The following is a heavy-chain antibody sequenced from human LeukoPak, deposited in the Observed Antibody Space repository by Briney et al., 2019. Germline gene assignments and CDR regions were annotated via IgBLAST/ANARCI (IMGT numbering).Heavy chain of an antibody. CDR2: IYYSGST. Sequence: SETLSLTCTVSGGSISSYYWSWIRQPPGKGPEWIGYIYYSGSTNYNPSLKSRVTISVDTSKNHFSLNLSSVTAADTAVYYCASHVVTTWGDYFDYWGQGTLVTVSS. CDR3: ASHVVTTWGDYFDY. V-gene: IGHV4-59*08. J-gene: IGHJ4*02. CDR1: GGSISSYY. D-gene: IGHD4-23*01.